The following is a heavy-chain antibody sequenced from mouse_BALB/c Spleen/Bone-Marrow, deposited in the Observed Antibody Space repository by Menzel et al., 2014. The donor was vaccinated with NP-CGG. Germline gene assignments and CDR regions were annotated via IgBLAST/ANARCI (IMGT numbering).Heavy chain of an antibody. CDR3: ARGGLVRGYGMDY. J-gene: IGHJ4*01. CDR1: GFTLSSYA. V-gene: IGHV5-6-5*01. Sequence: DVTLVESGGGLVKPGGSLKLFCAASGFTLSSYAMSWVRQTPEKRLEWVASFSSGGNIYYPDSVKGRFTISRDNVRNILYLQMSSLRSEDTAMYYCARGGLVRGYGMDYWGQGTSVTVSS. CDR2: FSSGGNI. D-gene: IGHD1-1*01.